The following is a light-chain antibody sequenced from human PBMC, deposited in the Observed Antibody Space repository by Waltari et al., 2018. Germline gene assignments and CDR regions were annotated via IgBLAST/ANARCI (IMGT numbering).Light chain of an antibody. J-gene: IGLJ3*02. V-gene: IGLV1-44*01. CDR1: RSNLGSNT. CDR3: AAWDDSLNGWV. Sequence: QSVLTQPPSASGTPGQRVTISCSGSRSNLGSNTVNWYQQHPGTAPKLLTYSNNQRPSGVPDRFSGSKSGTSASLAISGLQSEDEADYYCAAWDDSLNGWVFGGGTKLTVL. CDR2: SNN.